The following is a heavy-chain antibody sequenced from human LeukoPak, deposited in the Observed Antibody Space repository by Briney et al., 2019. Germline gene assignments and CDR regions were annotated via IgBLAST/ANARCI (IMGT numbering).Heavy chain of an antibody. CDR1: GFTFSSYA. J-gene: IGHJ4*02. Sequence: GGSLRLSCAASGFTFSSYAMSWVRQAPGMGLEWVSAISGSGGSTYYADSVKGRFTISRDNSKNTLYLQMNSLRAEDTAVYYCAKGSRYFDPQWLSWWGQGTLVTVSS. CDR3: AKGSRYFDPQWLSW. V-gene: IGHV3-23*01. D-gene: IGHD3-9*01. CDR2: ISGSGGST.